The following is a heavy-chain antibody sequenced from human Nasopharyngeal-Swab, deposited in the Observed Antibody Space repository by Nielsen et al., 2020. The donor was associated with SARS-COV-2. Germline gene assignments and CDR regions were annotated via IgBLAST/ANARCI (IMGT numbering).Heavy chain of an antibody. Sequence: ETLSLTCTVSGGFVSSGSYYWSWIRQPPGKGLEWIGYIYYSGSTNYNPSLKSRVTISVDTSKNQFSLKLSSVTAADTAVYYCARGIYKWRIYTYGYPYFDYWGQGTLVTVSS. V-gene: IGHV4-61*01. CDR3: ARGIYKWRIYTYGYPYFDY. CDR1: GGFVSSGSYY. D-gene: IGHD5-18*01. CDR2: IYYSGST. J-gene: IGHJ4*02.